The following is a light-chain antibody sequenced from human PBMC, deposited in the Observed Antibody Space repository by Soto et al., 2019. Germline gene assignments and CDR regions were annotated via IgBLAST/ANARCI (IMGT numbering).Light chain of an antibody. J-gene: IGKJ5*01. CDR3: QQGYSFPIT. CDR2: AAS. CDR1: QDITSW. Sequence: DIQMTQSPSSVSASVGDRVTITCRASQDITSWLAWYQQKPGKAPKLLIYAASILQSGVPARFSGGGSGTDFTLTITSLQPEDFATYYCQQGYSFPITFGQGTRLEIK. V-gene: IGKV1-12*01.